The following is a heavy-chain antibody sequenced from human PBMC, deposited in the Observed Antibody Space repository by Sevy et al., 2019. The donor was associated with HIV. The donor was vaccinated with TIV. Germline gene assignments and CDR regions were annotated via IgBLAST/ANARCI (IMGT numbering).Heavy chain of an antibody. J-gene: IGHJ4*02. D-gene: IGHD2-8*01. CDR3: ASEGCTRTHDY. Sequence: GGSLRLSCAASGVAFYDYSMSWIRQAPGKGLEWVATLSFGCGKINYADSVKGRFTISRDNSKNSFYLQMDNLRVEDTALYYCASEGCTRTHDYWGQGTRVTVSS. CDR1: GVAFYDYS. V-gene: IGHV3-23*01. CDR2: LSFGCGKI.